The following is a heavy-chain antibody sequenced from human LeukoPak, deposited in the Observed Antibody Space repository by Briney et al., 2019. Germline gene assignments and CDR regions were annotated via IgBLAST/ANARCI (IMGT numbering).Heavy chain of an antibody. CDR2: IFYTGST. Sequence: SETLSLTCTVSDGSISSNNYYWAWIRQPPGKGLEWIANIFYTGSTYYNPSLKSRVTISIDTSKNQFSLRLSSVTATDTAVYYCARLNKPGWFDPWGQGTLVTVSS. CDR3: ARLNKPGWFDP. J-gene: IGHJ5*02. D-gene: IGHD1-14*01. CDR1: DGSISSNNYY. V-gene: IGHV4-39*01.